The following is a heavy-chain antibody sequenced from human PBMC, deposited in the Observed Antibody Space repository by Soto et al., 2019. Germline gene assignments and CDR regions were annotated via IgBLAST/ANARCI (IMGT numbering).Heavy chain of an antibody. V-gene: IGHV6-1*01. Sequence: QTLSLTCAISGDSVSTNSAAWNWIRQSPSRGLEWLGRTYYRSKWYSDYALSVKSRITINPDTYKNQFSLHLNSVTPEDTAVYYCARDRTEAMATIDLDYWGQGTLVTVSS. CDR3: ARDRTEAMATIDLDY. J-gene: IGHJ4*02. D-gene: IGHD3-9*01. CDR2: TYYRSKWYS. CDR1: GDSVSTNSAA.